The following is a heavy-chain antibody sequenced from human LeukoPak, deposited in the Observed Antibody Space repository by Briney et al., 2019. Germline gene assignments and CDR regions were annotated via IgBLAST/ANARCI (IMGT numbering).Heavy chain of an antibody. CDR2: IGVYNGNT. CDR3: ARGLSSGGI. CDR1: AYTLTRYG. V-gene: IGHV1-18*01. Sequence: ASVKVSFKACAYTLTRYGISRVRQAPGQGHGWMGWIGVYNGNTNYAQKLQGRVTMTTDTSTSKGCMELRSLRSDGTAVYYCARGLSSGGIWGQGTLVTVSP. D-gene: IGHD2-15*01. J-gene: IGHJ4*02.